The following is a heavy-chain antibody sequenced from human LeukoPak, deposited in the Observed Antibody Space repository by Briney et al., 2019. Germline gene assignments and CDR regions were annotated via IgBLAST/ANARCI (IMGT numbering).Heavy chain of an antibody. CDR3: ARVWRITMVRGVITDAFDI. D-gene: IGHD3-10*01. Sequence: PSETLSLTCTVSGGSISSGSYYWSWIRQPAGKGLEWIGRIYTSGSTNYNPSLKSRVTISVDTSKNQFSLKLSSVTAADTAVYYCARVWRITMVRGVITDAFDIWGQGTMVTASS. CDR1: GGSISSGSYY. J-gene: IGHJ3*02. CDR2: IYTSGST. V-gene: IGHV4-61*02.